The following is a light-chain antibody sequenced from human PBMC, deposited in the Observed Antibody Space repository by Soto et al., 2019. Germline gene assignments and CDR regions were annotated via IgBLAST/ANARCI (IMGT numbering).Light chain of an antibody. J-gene: IGKJ1*01. Sequence: DIQMTQSPSTLSASVGDRVTITCRASQSISSWLAWYQQKPGKAPKLLIYDASSLQSGVPSRFSGSGSGTEFALTISSLQPDDFATYYCQQYNTYSWTFGPATRWIS. V-gene: IGKV1-5*01. CDR1: QSISSW. CDR2: DAS. CDR3: QQYNTYSWT.